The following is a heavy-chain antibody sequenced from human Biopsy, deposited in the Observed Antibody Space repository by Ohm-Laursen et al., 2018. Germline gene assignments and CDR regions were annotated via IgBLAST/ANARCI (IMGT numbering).Heavy chain of an antibody. CDR1: GGSISSYY. J-gene: IGHJ5*02. V-gene: IGHV4-59*08. Sequence: TLSLTCTVSGGSISSYYWSWIRQPPGKGLEWIGYIYYTGSTNYNPSLKSRVTISVDTSMNQFSLKVSSVTAADTALYFCARHPTGFWFDPWGHGTLVTVSS. CDR2: IYYTGST. CDR3: ARHPTGFWFDP.